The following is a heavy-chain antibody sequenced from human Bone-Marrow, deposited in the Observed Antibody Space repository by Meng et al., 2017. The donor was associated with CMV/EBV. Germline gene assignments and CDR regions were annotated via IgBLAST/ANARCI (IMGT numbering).Heavy chain of an antibody. CDR2: INSDGSST. D-gene: IGHD4-23*01. CDR3: ARVYGGNSGLDY. CDR1: GFTFSSYS. J-gene: IGHJ4*02. Sequence: GESLKISCAASGFTFSSYSMNWVRQAPGKGLEWVSRINSDGSSTSYADSVKGRFTISRDNAKNTLYLQMNSLRAEDTAVYYCARVYGGNSGLDYWGQGTLVTVSS. V-gene: IGHV3-74*01.